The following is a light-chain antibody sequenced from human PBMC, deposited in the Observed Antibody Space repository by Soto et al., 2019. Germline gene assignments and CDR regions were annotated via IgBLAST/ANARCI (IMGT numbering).Light chain of an antibody. CDR2: AAS. CDR3: QQYNNWPPIT. V-gene: IGKV3-15*01. CDR1: QSVSGN. Sequence: EIVMTQSPATLSVSPGERATLSCRASQSVSGNLAWYQQKPGQAPRLLIYAASIRATGIPASFSGSESGTEFTLTISSLQSEDFAVYYCQQYNNWPPITFGPGTKVDIK. J-gene: IGKJ3*01.